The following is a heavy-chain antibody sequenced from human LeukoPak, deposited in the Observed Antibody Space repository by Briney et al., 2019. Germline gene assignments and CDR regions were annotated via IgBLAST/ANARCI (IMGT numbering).Heavy chain of an antibody. V-gene: IGHV1-69*04. D-gene: IGHD4-23*01. CDR2: IIPILGIA. J-gene: IGHJ4*02. CDR1: GGTFSSYA. Sequence: ASVKVSCKASGGTFSSYAISWVRQAPGQGLEWMGRIIPILGIANYAQKFQGRVTITADKSTSTAYMGLSSLRSEDTAVYYCARDQSYGGNPFDYWGQGTLVTVSS. CDR3: ARDQSYGGNPFDY.